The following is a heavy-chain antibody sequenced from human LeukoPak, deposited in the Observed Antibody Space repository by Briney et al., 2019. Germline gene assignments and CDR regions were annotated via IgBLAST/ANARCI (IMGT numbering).Heavy chain of an antibody. CDR2: IYTGYST. CDR3: ARGIQLWDGMDV. J-gene: IGHJ6*02. D-gene: IGHD5-18*01. Sequence: GGSLRLSCVASGFTVSSNYMSWVRQARGKGLEGVSVIYTGYSTCYADSVKGRFTISRDNSKNTLYLQMNSLRAEDTAVYYCARGIQLWDGMDVWGQGTTVTVSS. CDR1: GFTVSSNY. V-gene: IGHV3-53*01.